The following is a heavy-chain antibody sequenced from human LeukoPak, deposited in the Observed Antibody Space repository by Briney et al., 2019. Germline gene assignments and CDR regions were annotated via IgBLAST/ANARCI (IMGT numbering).Heavy chain of an antibody. CDR1: GFTFSSYE. CDR3: AKDKRSSGYYYGGDY. D-gene: IGHD3-22*01. V-gene: IGHV3-23*01. Sequence: GGSLRLSCAASGFTFSSYEVNWVRQAPGKGLEWVSAISGSGGSTYYADSVKGRFTISRDNSKNTLYLQMNSLRAEDTAVYYCAKDKRSSGYYYGGDYWGQGTLVTVSS. CDR2: ISGSGGST. J-gene: IGHJ4*02.